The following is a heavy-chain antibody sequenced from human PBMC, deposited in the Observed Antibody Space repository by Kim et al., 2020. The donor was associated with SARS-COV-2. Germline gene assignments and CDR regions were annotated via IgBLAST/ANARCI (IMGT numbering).Heavy chain of an antibody. CDR3: AKAMKDHILLEWPPGY. J-gene: IGHJ4*02. D-gene: IGHD3-3*01. V-gene: IGHV3-23*01. CDR1: GFTFSSYA. Sequence: GGSLRLSCAASGFTFSSYAMSWVRQAPGKGLEWVSAISGSGGSTYYADSVKGRFTISRDNSKNTLYLQMNSLRAEDTAVYYCAKAMKDHILLEWPPGYWGQGTLVTVSS. CDR2: ISGSGGST.